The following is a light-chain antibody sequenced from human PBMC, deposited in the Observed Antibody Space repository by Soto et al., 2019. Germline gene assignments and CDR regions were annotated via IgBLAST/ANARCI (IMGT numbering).Light chain of an antibody. CDR3: QQYHNLWT. J-gene: IGKJ1*01. Sequence: EIVMRQSPATLSVSPGERATLSCTASHYVYSNVAWFQQRPGQAPRLLIYRASTRATGTPARFSGSGFGTEFTLTITSLQSEDFALYYCQQYHNLWTFGQGTKVDIK. V-gene: IGKV3-15*01. CDR1: HYVYSN. CDR2: RAS.